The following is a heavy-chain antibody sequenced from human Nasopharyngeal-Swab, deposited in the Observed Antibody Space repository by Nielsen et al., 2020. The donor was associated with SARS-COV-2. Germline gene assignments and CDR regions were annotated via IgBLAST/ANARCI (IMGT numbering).Heavy chain of an antibody. D-gene: IGHD2-2*01. Sequence: SVKVSCKASGGTFSSYAISWVRQAPGQGLEWMGRIIPILGIANYAQKFQGRVTITADKSTSTAYMELSSLRSEDTAVYYCASVPLGYCSSTSCYAFDYWGQGTLVTVSS. CDR3: ASVPLGYCSSTSCYAFDY. J-gene: IGHJ4*02. CDR1: GGTFSSYA. V-gene: IGHV1-69*04. CDR2: IIPILGIA.